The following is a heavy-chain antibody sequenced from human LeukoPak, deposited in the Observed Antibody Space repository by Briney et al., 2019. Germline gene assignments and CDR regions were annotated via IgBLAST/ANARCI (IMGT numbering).Heavy chain of an antibody. D-gene: IGHD3-16*01. V-gene: IGHV4-39*07. CDR2: ISYSGST. Sequence: PSETLSLTCTVSGGSIRNSSYYWGWIRQPPGKGLEWIGTISYSGSTYYNTSLKSRVTISVDTSNTQLSLKVNSVTAADTAVYYCARAGIMITFGGQFYFDQWGQGTLATVSS. CDR1: GGSIRNSSYY. J-gene: IGHJ4*02. CDR3: ARAGIMITFGGQFYFDQ.